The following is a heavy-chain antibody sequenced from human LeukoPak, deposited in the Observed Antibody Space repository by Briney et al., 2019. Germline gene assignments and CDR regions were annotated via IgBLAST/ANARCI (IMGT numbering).Heavy chain of an antibody. CDR3: ARAYYYDSSGYYYVSNYYYGMDV. J-gene: IGHJ6*02. CDR2: ISYDGSNK. D-gene: IGHD3-22*01. V-gene: IGHV3-30-3*01. CDR1: GFTLNNYA. Sequence: GGSVRLSCAASGFTLNNYAVSWVRQAPGKGLEWVAVISYDGSNKYYADSVKGRFTISRDNSKNTLYLQMNSLRAEDTAVYYCARAYYYDSSGYYYVSNYYYGMDVWGQGTTVTVSS.